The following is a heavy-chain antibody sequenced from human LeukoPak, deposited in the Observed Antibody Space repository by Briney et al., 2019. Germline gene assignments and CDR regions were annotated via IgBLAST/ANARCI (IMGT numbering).Heavy chain of an antibody. CDR1: GGSISSYY. Sequence: SETLSLTRTVSGGSISSYYWSWIRQPPGKGLEWIGYIYYSGSTNYNPSLKSRVTISVDTSKNQFSLKLSSVTAADTAVYYYARVRSDGYKGWYFDLWGRGTLVTVSS. J-gene: IGHJ2*01. CDR2: IYYSGST. CDR3: ARVRSDGYKGWYFDL. V-gene: IGHV4-59*01. D-gene: IGHD5-24*01.